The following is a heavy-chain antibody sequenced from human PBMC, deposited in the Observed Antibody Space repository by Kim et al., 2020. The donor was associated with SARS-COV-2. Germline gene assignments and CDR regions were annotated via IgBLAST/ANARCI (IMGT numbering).Heavy chain of an antibody. D-gene: IGHD3-9*01. CDR1: GYTFTSYG. J-gene: IGHJ4*02. Sequence: ASVKVSCKASGYTFTSYGISWVRQAPGQGLEWMGWISAYNGNTNYAQKLQGRVTMTTDTSTSTAYMELRSLRSDDTAVYYCARALRYFDWTYPIDNWGQGTLVTVSS. CDR2: ISAYNGNT. V-gene: IGHV1-18*04. CDR3: ARALRYFDWTYPIDN.